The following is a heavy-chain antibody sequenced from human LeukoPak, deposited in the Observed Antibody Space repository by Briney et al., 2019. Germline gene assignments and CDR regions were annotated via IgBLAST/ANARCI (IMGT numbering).Heavy chain of an antibody. CDR3: AKEEVFSSGWYSRAFDI. CDR1: GFTFSSYG. V-gene: IGHV3-30*18. J-gene: IGHJ3*02. Sequence: RGSLRLSCAASGFTFSSYGMHWVRQAPGKGLEWVAVISYDGSNKYYADSVKGRFTISRDNSKNTLYLQMNSLRAEDTAVYYCAKEEVFSSGWYSRAFDIWGQGTMVTVSS. CDR2: ISYDGSNK. D-gene: IGHD6-19*01.